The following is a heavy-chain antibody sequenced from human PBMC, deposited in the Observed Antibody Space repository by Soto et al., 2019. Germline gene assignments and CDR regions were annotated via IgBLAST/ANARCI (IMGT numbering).Heavy chain of an antibody. CDR1: GGSISSGGYY. Sequence: SETLSLTCTVSGGSISSGGYYWSWIRQHPGKGLEWIGYIYYSGSTYYNPSLKSRVTISVDTSKNQFSLKLSSVTAADTAVYYCARERKGGYYSNFDYWGQGTLVTVSS. V-gene: IGHV4-31*03. D-gene: IGHD3-22*01. CDR2: IYYSGST. J-gene: IGHJ4*02. CDR3: ARERKGGYYSNFDY.